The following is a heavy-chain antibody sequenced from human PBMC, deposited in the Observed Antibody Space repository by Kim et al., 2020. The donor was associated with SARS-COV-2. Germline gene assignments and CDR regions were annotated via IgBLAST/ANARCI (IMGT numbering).Heavy chain of an antibody. Sequence: GGSLRLSCAASGFSFSSYDIRWVRQAPGKGLEWVSAIGSDGSTYYAGSVKGRFTISRDNSKNTLYLQMNSLRAEDTAVYYCARDSPFGSGCFYY. CDR3: ARDSPFGSGCFYY. V-gene: IGHV3-66*01. J-gene: IGHJ6*01. D-gene: IGHD2-8*02. CDR2: IGSDGST. CDR1: GFSFSSYD.